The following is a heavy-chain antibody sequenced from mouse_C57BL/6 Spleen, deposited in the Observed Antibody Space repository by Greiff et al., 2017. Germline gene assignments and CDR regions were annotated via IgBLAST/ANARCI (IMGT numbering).Heavy chain of an antibody. J-gene: IGHJ2*01. CDR1: GYTFTSYW. CDR2: IDPNSGGT. V-gene: IGHV1-72*01. CDR3: AGESIYDGYSCFDY. D-gene: IGHD2-3*01. Sequence: QVQLQQPGAELVKPGASVKLSCKASGYTFTSYWMHWVKQRPGRGLEWIGRIDPNSGGTKYNEKFKSKATLTVDKPSSTAYMRLSSLTSEDSAVYYCAGESIYDGYSCFDYWGQGTTLTVSS.